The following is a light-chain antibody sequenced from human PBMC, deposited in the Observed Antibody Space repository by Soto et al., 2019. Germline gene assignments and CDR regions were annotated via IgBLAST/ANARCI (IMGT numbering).Light chain of an antibody. J-gene: IGLJ2*01. Sequence: QSALTQPASVSGSPGQSITISCTGTSSDIGGYNYVSWYQRHPGRAPKLIIYNVNDRPPWISDRFSGSKSDNAASLTISGLQTEDEADYLCRSYTSTGPQVLFGGGTKLTVL. CDR1: SSDIGGYNY. CDR3: RSYTSTGPQVL. CDR2: NVN. V-gene: IGLV2-14*03.